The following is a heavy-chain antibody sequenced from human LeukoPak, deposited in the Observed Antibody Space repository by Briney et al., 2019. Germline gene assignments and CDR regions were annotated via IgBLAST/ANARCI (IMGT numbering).Heavy chain of an antibody. CDR1: GGSISSGGYS. Sequence: SQTLSLTCAVSGGSISSGGYSWSWIRQPPGKGLEWIGYIYYSGSTNYNPSLKSRVTISVDTSKNQFSLKLSSVTAADTAVYYCAREGYDSSGYVFFDYWGQGTLVTVSS. V-gene: IGHV4-61*08. D-gene: IGHD3-22*01. CDR2: IYYSGST. J-gene: IGHJ4*02. CDR3: AREGYDSSGYVFFDY.